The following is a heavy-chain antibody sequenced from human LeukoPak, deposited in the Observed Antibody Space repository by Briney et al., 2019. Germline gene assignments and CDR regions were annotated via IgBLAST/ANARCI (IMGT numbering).Heavy chain of an antibody. V-gene: IGHV3-30*18. D-gene: IGHD3-3*01. J-gene: IGHJ4*02. Sequence: SGGSLRLSCAASGFTFSSYGMHWVRQAPGKGLEWVAVISYDGSNKKYADSVKGRFTISRDNSKNTLYLQMNSPRAEDTAVHNCAKAWTIFGVVIGFDYWGQGTLVTVSS. CDR2: ISYDGSNK. CDR1: GFTFSSYG. CDR3: AKAWTIFGVVIGFDY.